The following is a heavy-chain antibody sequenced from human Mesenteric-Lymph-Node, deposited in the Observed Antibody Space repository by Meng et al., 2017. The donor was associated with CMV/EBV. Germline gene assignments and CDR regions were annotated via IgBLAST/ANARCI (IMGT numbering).Heavy chain of an antibody. CDR3: VKAGFAPIDY. CDR1: GFTVTNNA. D-gene: IGHD3-9*01. Sequence: LSCAGSGFTVTNNAMGWVRQAPGQGLEWVSSLGGGYGTTYYADSVRGRFSVSRDNFKNTLYLQTNSLRAEDTATYYCVKAGFAPIDYWGQGTLVTVSS. V-gene: IGHV3-23*01. J-gene: IGHJ4*02. CDR2: LGGGYGTT.